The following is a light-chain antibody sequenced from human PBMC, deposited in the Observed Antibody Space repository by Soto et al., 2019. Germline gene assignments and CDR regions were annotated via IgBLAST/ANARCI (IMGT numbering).Light chain of an antibody. CDR2: GAS. J-gene: IGKJ1*01. V-gene: IGKV3-20*01. CDR3: QQYGNSLPWT. Sequence: EIVLTQSPGTLSLSPGEGATLSCRASQIVSNNYLAWYQQKPGQAPRLLVYGASRRATGIPDRVSGSGSGTDFTLTISRLETEDFAVYYCQQYGNSLPWTFGQGTKVEIK. CDR1: QIVSNNY.